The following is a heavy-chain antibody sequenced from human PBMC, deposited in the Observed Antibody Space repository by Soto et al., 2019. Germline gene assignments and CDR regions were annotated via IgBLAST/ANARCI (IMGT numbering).Heavy chain of an antibody. Sequence: SETLSLTCTVSGGSISSYYWSWIRQPPGKGLEWIGYIYYSGSTNYNPSLKSRVTISVDTSKNQFSLKLSSVTAAETAVYYCARGYIEYSNKFDPWGQGTLVTVSS. V-gene: IGHV4-59*01. D-gene: IGHD6-6*01. CDR1: GGSISSYY. CDR2: IYYSGST. J-gene: IGHJ5*02. CDR3: ARGYIEYSNKFDP.